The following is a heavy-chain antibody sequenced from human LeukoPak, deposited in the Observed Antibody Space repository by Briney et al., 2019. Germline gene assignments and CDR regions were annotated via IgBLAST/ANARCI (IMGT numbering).Heavy chain of an antibody. CDR3: VRERNNFWSSHHSIFDS. V-gene: IGHV3-74*01. D-gene: IGHD3-3*01. CDR2: INNDGSST. CDR1: GFIFRDHW. J-gene: IGHJ4*02. Sequence: GVSLRLSCAASGFIFRDHWMHWVRQAPGKGLVWLSRINNDGSSTIYADSVKGRFTFSRDNAENTLFLEMSSLRVEDTAVYYCVRERNNFWSSHHSIFDSWGQGTLVTVSS.